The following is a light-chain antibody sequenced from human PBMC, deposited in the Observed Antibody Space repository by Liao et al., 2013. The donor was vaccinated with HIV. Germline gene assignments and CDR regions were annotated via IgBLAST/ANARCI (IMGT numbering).Light chain of an antibody. Sequence: SYELTQAPSVSVPPGQTASITCSGDNLGDKYASWYQHKPGQSPVLVIYQDNKRPSGIPERISGSNSGNTATLTISGTQAIDAADYYCQAWDSITRVFGGGTKLTVL. CDR3: QAWDSITRV. CDR1: NLGDKY. J-gene: IGLJ2*01. CDR2: QDN. V-gene: IGLV3-1*01.